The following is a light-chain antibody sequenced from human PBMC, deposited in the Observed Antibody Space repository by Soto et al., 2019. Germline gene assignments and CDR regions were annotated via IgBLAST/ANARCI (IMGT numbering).Light chain of an antibody. Sequence: QSALTQPRSVSGSPGQSVTISCTGTSSDVGGYNYVSWYQQHPGKAPKLMIYDVSKRPSGVPDRFSGSKSGNTASLTISGPQVGEGGDFYRGSYAGTPPSVVLGGGTKLP. J-gene: IGLJ2*01. CDR2: DVS. CDR1: SSDVGGYNY. V-gene: IGLV2-11*01. CDR3: GSYAGTPPSVV.